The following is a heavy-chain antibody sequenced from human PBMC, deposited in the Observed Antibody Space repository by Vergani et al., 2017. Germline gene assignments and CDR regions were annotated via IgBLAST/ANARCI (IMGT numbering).Heavy chain of an antibody. CDR1: GGSISSSSYY. CDR2: IYYSGST. CDR3: ARPACSSTSCYWPLFEFDY. V-gene: IGHV4-39*01. D-gene: IGHD2-2*01. Sequence: LQLQESGPGLVKPSETLSLTCTVSGGSISSSSYYWGWIRQPPGKGLEWIGSIYYSGSTYYNPSLKSRVTISVDTSKNQFSLKLSSVTAADTAVYYCARPACSSTSCYWPLFEFDYWGQGTLVTVSS. J-gene: IGHJ4*02.